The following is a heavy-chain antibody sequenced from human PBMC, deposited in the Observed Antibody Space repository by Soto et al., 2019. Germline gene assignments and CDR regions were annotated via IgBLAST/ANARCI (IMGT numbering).Heavy chain of an antibody. CDR2: ISWNSGSI. Sequence: GGSLRLSWAASGFTFDDYAMHWVRQAPGKGLEWVSGISWNSGSIGYADSVKGRFTISRDNAKNSLYLQMNSLRAEDTALYYCAKDRGYCISTSCQGFKDTYGMDVWGQGTTVTVSS. CDR3: AKDRGYCISTSCQGFKDTYGMDV. V-gene: IGHV3-9*01. D-gene: IGHD2-2*01. CDR1: GFTFDDYA. J-gene: IGHJ6*02.